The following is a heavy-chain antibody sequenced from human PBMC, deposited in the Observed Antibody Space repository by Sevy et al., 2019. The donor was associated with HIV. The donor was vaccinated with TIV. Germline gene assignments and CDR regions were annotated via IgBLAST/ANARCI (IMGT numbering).Heavy chain of an antibody. V-gene: IGHV3-7*01. D-gene: IGHD3-3*01. Sequence: GGSLRLSCVASGFTFTNHWMAWLRQAPGKGLEGVANIKPDGSEINYVASVKGRLTISRDNAKRSLYLQMNSLRVEDSAVYYCSRGPVNSFWRGQGTLVTVSS. J-gene: IGHJ1*01. CDR2: IKPDGSEI. CDR1: GFTFTNHW. CDR3: SRGPVNSFW.